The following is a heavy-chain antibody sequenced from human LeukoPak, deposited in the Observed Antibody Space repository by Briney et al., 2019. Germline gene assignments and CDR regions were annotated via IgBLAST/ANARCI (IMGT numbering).Heavy chain of an antibody. V-gene: IGHV3-7*01. CDR3: AREYYYDSSGYGSFGY. CDR2: IKEDGSEK. D-gene: IGHD3-22*01. CDR1: GFTFSYFW. Sequence: GGSLRVSCAASGFTFSYFWMSWVRQAPGKGLEWVANIKEDGSEKYYVDSVKGRFTISRDNAKNSLYLQMNSLRAEGTAVYYCAREYYYDSSGYGSFGYWGQGTLVTVSS. J-gene: IGHJ4*02.